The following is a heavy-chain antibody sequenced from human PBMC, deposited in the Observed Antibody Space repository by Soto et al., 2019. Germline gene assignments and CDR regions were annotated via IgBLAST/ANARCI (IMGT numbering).Heavy chain of an antibody. J-gene: IGHJ4*02. CDR3: ARGPPTGTTLTGPYY. CDR2: IIPIFGTA. Sequence: PGASVKVSCKASGGTFSSYAISWVRQAPGQGLEWMGGIIPIFGTANYAQKFQGRVTITADESTSTAYMELSSLRSEDTAVYYCARGPPTGTTLTGPYYWGQGTLVTVSS. D-gene: IGHD1-1*01. CDR1: GGTFSSYA. V-gene: IGHV1-69*13.